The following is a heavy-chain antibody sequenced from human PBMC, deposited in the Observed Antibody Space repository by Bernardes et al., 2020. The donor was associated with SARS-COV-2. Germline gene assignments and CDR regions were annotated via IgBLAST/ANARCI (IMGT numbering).Heavy chain of an antibody. D-gene: IGHD5-18*01. V-gene: IGHV4-39*01. CDR1: GGSIISGGYY. Sequence: SETLSLTCTVSGGSIISGGYYWSWIRQHPGKGLEWIGSIYYSGSTYYNPSLKSRVTISVDTSKNQFSLKLSSVTAADTAVYYCASTVDTADYYYGMDVWGQGTTVTVSS. J-gene: IGHJ6*02. CDR2: IYYSGST. CDR3: ASTVDTADYYYGMDV.